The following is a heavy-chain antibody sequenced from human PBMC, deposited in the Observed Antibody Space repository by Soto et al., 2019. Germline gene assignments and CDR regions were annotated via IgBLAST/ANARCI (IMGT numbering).Heavy chain of an antibody. J-gene: IGHJ4*02. D-gene: IGHD5-18*01. CDR2: IFWDDDK. CDR1: GFSLSTSGVG. V-gene: IGHV2-5*02. Sequence: QITLKESGPTLVKPTQTLTLTCTFSGFSLSTSGVGVGWIRQPPGKALEWLGIIFWDDDKRYRPSLKSRVTITNDTSKNQLVLTITNMDPVDTATYYCAHLPWKQLWPRAPVVYWGQGTPVTVSS. CDR3: AHLPWKQLWPRAPVVY.